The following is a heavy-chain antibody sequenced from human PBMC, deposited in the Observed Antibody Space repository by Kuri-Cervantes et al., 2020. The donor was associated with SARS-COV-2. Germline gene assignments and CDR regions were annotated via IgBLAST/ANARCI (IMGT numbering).Heavy chain of an antibody. CDR2: ISSSGSTI. Sequence: LSLTCAASGFTFSSYEMNWVRQAPGKGLEWVSYISSSGSTIYYADSVKGRFTISRDNAKNSLYLQMNSLRAEDTAVYYCARDGITIFGVVYYYGMDVWGQGTTVTVSS. CDR1: GFTFSSYE. CDR3: ARDGITIFGVVYYYGMDV. J-gene: IGHJ6*02. V-gene: IGHV3-48*03. D-gene: IGHD3-3*01.